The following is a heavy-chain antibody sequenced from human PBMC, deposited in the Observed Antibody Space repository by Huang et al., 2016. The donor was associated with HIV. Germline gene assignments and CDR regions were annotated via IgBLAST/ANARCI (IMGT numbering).Heavy chain of an antibody. D-gene: IGHD2-15*01. CDR3: ARDRITQCNGGRCYSDWSDP. CDR2: IYYPGTT. CDR1: GDSISSGGYL. J-gene: IGHJ5*02. Sequence: QVQLQESGPGPVKPSQTLSLTCTVSGDSISSGGYLWSWIRQSPGTGLEWIGSIYYPGTTSYNPSLRSRVTMSVDTSKNQFSLRLTSVTAEDTAVYYCARDRITQCNGGRCYSDWSDPWGQGTLVIVSS. V-gene: IGHV4-30-4*08.